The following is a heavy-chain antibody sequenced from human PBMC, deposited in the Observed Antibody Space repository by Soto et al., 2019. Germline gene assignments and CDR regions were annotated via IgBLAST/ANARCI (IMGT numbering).Heavy chain of an antibody. CDR3: ARDALGDYYDSSGPFDY. V-gene: IGHV1-3*01. CDR2: INAGSGNT. D-gene: IGHD3-22*01. J-gene: IGHJ4*02. CDR1: GYTFTSYG. Sequence: GASVKVSCKASGYTFTSYGISWVRQAPGQRLEWMGWINAGSGNTKYSQKFQGRVTITRDTSASTAYMELSSLRSEDTAVYYCARDALGDYYDSSGPFDYWGQGTLVTVSS.